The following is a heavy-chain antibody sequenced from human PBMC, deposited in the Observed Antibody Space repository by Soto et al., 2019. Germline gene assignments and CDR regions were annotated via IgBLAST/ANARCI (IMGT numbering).Heavy chain of an antibody. D-gene: IGHD2-21*02. CDR3: AREFRRLYYYYYYMDV. Sequence: SQTLSLTCAISGDSVSSNSAAWNWIRQSPSRGLEWLGRTYYRSKWYNDYAVSVKSRITINPDTSKNQFSLQLNSVTPEDTAVYYCAREFRRLYYYYYYMDVWGKGTTVTVSS. CDR1: GDSVSSNSAA. V-gene: IGHV6-1*01. J-gene: IGHJ6*03. CDR2: TYYRSKWYN.